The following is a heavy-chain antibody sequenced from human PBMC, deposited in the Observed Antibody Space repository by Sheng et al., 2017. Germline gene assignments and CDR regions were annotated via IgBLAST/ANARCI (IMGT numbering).Heavy chain of an antibody. CDR1: GGSFSGYY. D-gene: IGHD4-17*01. Sequence: QVQLQQWGAGLLKPSETLSLTCAVYGGSFSGYYWSWIRQPPREGAWSGLGKVNHSGSTNYNPSLKSRVTISVDTSKNQFSLKLSSVTAADTAVYYCARRRSFAVTTESPSRYKKYYFDYWGQGTLVTVSS. CDR3: ARRRSFAVTTESPSRYKKYYFDY. CDR2: VNHSGST. V-gene: IGHV4-34*01. J-gene: IGHJ4*02.